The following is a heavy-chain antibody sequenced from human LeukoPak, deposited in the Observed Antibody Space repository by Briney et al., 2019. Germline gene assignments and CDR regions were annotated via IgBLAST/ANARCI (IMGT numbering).Heavy chain of an antibody. D-gene: IGHD5-24*01. CDR3: ARGRGYNSLDY. J-gene: IGHJ4*02. CDR2: INHSGST. V-gene: IGHV4-34*01. Sequence: PSETLSLXCAVYGGSFSDYYWSWIRQPPGKGLEWIGEINHSGSTNYNPSLKSRVTISVDTSKNQFSLKMRSVTAADTAVYYCARGRGYNSLDYWGQGTLVTVSS. CDR1: GGSFSDYY.